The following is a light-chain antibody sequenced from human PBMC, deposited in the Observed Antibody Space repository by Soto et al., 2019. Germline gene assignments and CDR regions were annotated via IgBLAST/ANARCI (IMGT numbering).Light chain of an antibody. Sequence: IQLTQSPSSLSASVGDRVTITCRASQAISSHLAWYQQEPGKAPKLLIYAASTLQSGVPSRFSGSGFGTDFTLTISSLQPEDFATYYCQQLNAYPITFGRGTRLEIK. CDR2: AAS. V-gene: IGKV1-9*01. CDR1: QAISSH. J-gene: IGKJ5*01. CDR3: QQLNAYPIT.